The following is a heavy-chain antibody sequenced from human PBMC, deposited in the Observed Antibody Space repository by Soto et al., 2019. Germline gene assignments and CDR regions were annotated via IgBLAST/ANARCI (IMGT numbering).Heavy chain of an antibody. CDR3: ARRSIEAAGTLDV. Sequence: ASVKVSCKASGYTFTGYYMHWVRQAPGQGLEWMGWINPNSGGTNYAQKFQGWVTMTRDTSISTAYVELSRLRSDDTAVYYCARRSIEAAGTLDVWGQGTTVTVSS. V-gene: IGHV1-2*04. J-gene: IGHJ6*02. CDR2: INPNSGGT. D-gene: IGHD6-13*01. CDR1: GYTFTGYY.